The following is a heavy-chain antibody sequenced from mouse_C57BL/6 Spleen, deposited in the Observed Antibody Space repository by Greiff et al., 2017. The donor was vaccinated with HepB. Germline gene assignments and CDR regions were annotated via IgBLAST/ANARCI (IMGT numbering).Heavy chain of an antibody. CDR1: GFSLTSYG. J-gene: IGHJ4*01. CDR3: AKSNDYDDYAMDY. CDR2: IWRGGST. Sequence: QVQLKESGPGLVQPSQSLSITCTVSGFSLTSYGVHWVRQSPGKGLEWLGVIWRGGSTDYNAAFMSRLSITKDNSKSQVFFKMNSLQADDTAIYYCAKSNDYDDYAMDYWGQGTSVTVSS. V-gene: IGHV2-5*01. D-gene: IGHD2-4*01.